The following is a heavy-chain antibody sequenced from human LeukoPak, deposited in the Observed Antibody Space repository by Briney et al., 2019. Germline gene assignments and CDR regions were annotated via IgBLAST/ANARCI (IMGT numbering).Heavy chain of an antibody. D-gene: IGHD6-6*01. V-gene: IGHV3-33*01. CDR1: GFTFSSYG. CDR2: IWYDGSNK. CDR3: ARGLRGQYSSSSGFYFDY. J-gene: IGHJ4*02. Sequence: GGSLRLSCAASGFTFSSYGMHWVRQAPGKGLEWVAVIWYDGSNKYYADSVKGRFTISRDNSKNMLYLQMNSLRAEDTAVYYCARGLRGQYSSSSGFYFDYWGQGTLVTVSS.